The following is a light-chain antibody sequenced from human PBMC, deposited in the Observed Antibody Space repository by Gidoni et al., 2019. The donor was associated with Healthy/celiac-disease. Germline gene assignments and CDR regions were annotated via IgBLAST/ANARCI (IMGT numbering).Light chain of an antibody. V-gene: IGKV3-11*01. J-gene: IGKJ4*01. CDR2: DAS. CDR3: QQRSNWLT. Sequence: ESVLTQSPATLSLSPGARATLSCRASQSVSSYLAWYQQKPGQAPRLLIYDASHRATGIPARFSGSGSGTDFTLTISSLEPEDFAVYYCQQRSNWLTFGGGTKVEIK. CDR1: QSVSSY.